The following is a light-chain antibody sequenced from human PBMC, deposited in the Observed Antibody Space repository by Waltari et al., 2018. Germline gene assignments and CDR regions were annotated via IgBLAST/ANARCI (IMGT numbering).Light chain of an antibody. V-gene: IGKV4-1*01. CDR1: QSVLYRSNNKNY. CDR3: QQYYSTPPA. Sequence: DIVMTQSPDSLAVSLGERATTNCKSSQSVLYRSNNKNYLAWYQQKPGQPPKLLIYWASTRESGVPDRFSGSGSGTDFTLTISSLQAEDVAVYYCQQYYSTPPAFGPGTKVDIK. J-gene: IGKJ3*01. CDR2: WAS.